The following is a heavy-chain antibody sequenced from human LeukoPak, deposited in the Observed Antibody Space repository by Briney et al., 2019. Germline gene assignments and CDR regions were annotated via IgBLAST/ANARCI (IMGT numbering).Heavy chain of an antibody. Sequence: SVKASCKASGGTFSSYAISWVRQAPGQGLEWMGGIIPIFGTANYAQKFQGRVTITTDESTSTAYMELSSLRSEDTAVYYCASSTQSEYFQHWGQGTLVTVSS. CDR1: GGTFSSYA. J-gene: IGHJ1*01. CDR2: IIPIFGTA. D-gene: IGHD2/OR15-2a*01. CDR3: ASSTQSEYFQH. V-gene: IGHV1-69*05.